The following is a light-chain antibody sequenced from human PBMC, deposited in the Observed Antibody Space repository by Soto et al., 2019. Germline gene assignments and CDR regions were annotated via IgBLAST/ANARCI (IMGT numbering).Light chain of an antibody. CDR2: APS. V-gene: IGKV1-39*01. CDR1: QSISSY. Sequence: DIQMTQSPSSLSASVGDRVTITCRASQSISSYLNWYQQKPGKAPKLLIYAPSNLQSGVPSRFSGSGSGTDFTLTITSLQPEAFASYYSQQSYSTHWYTFDQGTKLQIK. CDR3: QQSYSTHWYT. J-gene: IGKJ2*01.